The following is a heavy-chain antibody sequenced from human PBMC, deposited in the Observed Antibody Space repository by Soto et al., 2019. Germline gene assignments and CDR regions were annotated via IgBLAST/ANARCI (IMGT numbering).Heavy chain of an antibody. Sequence: LSLTCTVSGGSISSGGYYWSWIRQHPGKGLEWIGYIYYSGSTYYNPSLKSRVTISVDTSKIQFSLKLSSVAAADTAVYYCASRLRWASGFDYWGQGTLVTVSS. D-gene: IGHD4-17*01. CDR3: ASRLRWASGFDY. CDR2: IYYSGST. J-gene: IGHJ4*02. CDR1: GGSISSGGYY. V-gene: IGHV4-31*03.